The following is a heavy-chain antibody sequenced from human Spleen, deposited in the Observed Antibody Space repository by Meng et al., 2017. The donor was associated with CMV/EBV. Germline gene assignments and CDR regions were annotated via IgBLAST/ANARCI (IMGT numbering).Heavy chain of an antibody. CDR2: ISSSSSYI. V-gene: IGHV3-21*01. Sequence: LTFSSYAMHWVRQAPGKGLGWVSSISSSSSYIYYADSVKGRFTISRDNAKNSLYLQMNSLRDEDTAVYYCARDSAQERPSGRLVWLDPWGQGTLVTVSS. D-gene: IGHD1-1*01. CDR3: ARDSAQERPSGRLVWLDP. CDR1: LTFSSYA. J-gene: IGHJ5*02.